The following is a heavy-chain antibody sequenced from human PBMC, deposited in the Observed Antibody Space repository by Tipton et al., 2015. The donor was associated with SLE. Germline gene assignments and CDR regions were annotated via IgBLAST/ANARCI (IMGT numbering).Heavy chain of an antibody. Sequence: TLSLTCTVSGGSISSYYWSWIRQPPGKGLEWIGYIYYSGSTNYNPSLKSRVTISVDTSKNQFSLKLSSVTAADTAVYYCAREGGLYSSSSVDAFDIWGQGTMVTVSS. CDR3: AREGGLYSSSSVDAFDI. V-gene: IGHV4-59*01. CDR2: IYYSGST. J-gene: IGHJ3*02. D-gene: IGHD6-6*01. CDR1: GGSISSYY.